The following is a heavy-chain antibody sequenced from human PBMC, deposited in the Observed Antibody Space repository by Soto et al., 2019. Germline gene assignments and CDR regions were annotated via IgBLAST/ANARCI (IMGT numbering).Heavy chain of an antibody. CDR3: ARDGGYDYNDY. D-gene: IGHD5-12*01. J-gene: IGHJ4*02. CDR2: LRNKASSYTT. CDR1: GFSFSDHY. Sequence: PGGSLRLSCAASGFSFSDHYMDWVRQAPGKGLEWVGRLRNKASSYTTEYAASVKGRFTMSRDDSKNSLYLQINSLKTEDTAVYYCARDGGYDYNDYWGQGTLVTVSS. V-gene: IGHV3-72*01.